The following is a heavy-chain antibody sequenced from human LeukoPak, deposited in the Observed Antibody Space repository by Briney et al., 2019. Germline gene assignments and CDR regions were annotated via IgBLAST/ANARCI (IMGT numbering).Heavy chain of an antibody. CDR2: IYPGDSDT. D-gene: IGHD2-21*02. CDR3: WRLPSTYPDY. J-gene: IGHJ4*02. V-gene: IGHV5-51*01. Sequence: GESLKISCKGSGYSFNTYWIGWVRQMPGKGLEWMGIIYPGDSDTKYSTSFQGQVTIPADKSIATASLQWGSRKVRGPAIIFVWRLPSTYPDYWGQGTLVTVSS. CDR1: GYSFNTYW.